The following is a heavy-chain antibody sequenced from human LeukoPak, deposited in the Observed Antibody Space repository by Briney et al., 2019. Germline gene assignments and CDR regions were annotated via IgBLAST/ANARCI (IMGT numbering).Heavy chain of an antibody. J-gene: IGHJ3*02. CDR2: IKEDGSER. D-gene: IGHD6-19*01. V-gene: IGHV3-7*03. Sequence: GGSLRLFCEASAFIFSGHWLNWVRQTPGKGLEWVASIKEDGSERQYVDSVKGRFSISRDNTKGSLFLQLNSLRAEDTAVYYCARSWAPVPEQWLVFRGQRDAFDIWGQGTMVTVSS. CDR1: AFIFSGHW. CDR3: ARSWAPVPEQWLVFRGQRDAFDI.